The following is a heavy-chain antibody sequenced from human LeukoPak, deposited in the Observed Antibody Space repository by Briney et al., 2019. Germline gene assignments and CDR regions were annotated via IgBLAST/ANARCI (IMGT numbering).Heavy chain of an antibody. Sequence: ASVKVSCKASGYTFTSYYMHWVRQAPGQGLERMGIINPSGGSTSYAQKFQGRVTMTRDTSTSTVYMELSSLRSEDTAVYYCARDVYDFWSGYSIENYYYYMDVWGKGTTATVSS. V-gene: IGHV1-46*01. J-gene: IGHJ6*03. CDR3: ARDVYDFWSGYSIENYYYYMDV. CDR1: GYTFTSYY. D-gene: IGHD3-3*01. CDR2: INPSGGST.